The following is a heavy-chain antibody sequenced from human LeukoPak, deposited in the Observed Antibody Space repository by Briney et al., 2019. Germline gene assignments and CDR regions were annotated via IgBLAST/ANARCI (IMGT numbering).Heavy chain of an antibody. CDR3: ARATGKYSSSSMLASLDYFDF. Sequence: GGSLSHSCAASGFTFSSYSMNWVRQAPGKGLEWVSSISSSSSYIYYADSVKGRFTISRDNAKNSLYLQMNSLRAEDTAVYYCARATGKYSSSSMLASLDYFDFWGQGPLVTVSS. V-gene: IGHV3-21*01. CDR1: GFTFSSYS. CDR2: ISSSSSYI. J-gene: IGHJ4*02. D-gene: IGHD6-6*01.